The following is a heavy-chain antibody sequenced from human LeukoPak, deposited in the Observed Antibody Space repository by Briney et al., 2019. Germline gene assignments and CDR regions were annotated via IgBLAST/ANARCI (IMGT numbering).Heavy chain of an antibody. Sequence: PGGSLRLSCAASGFTFSSYSMNWVRQAPGKGLEWVSSISSSSSYICYADSVKGRFTISRDNAKNSLYLQMNSLRAEDTAVYYCARGSPIAAAGTEVPFDYWGQGTLVTVSS. J-gene: IGHJ4*02. D-gene: IGHD6-13*01. CDR1: GFTFSSYS. CDR3: ARGSPIAAAGTEVPFDY. V-gene: IGHV3-21*04. CDR2: ISSSSSYI.